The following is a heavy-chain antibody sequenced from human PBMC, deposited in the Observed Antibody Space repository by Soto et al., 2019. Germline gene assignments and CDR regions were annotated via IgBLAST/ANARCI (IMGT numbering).Heavy chain of an antibody. CDR3: ARDKRAPYSFFDY. D-gene: IGHD5-18*01. V-gene: IGHV3-33*01. Sequence: QVQQVESGGGVVQPGRSLRLSCAASGFTFSSYGMHWIRQAPGKGLEWVAVIWYDGSNKYYADSVKGRFTISRDNSKNTLYLQMNSLRAEDTAVYYCARDKRAPYSFFDYWGQGTLVTVSS. CDR1: GFTFSSYG. CDR2: IWYDGSNK. J-gene: IGHJ4*02.